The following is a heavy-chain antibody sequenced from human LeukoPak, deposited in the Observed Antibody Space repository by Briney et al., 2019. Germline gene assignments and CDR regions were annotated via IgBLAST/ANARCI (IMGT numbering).Heavy chain of an antibody. CDR2: INRSGGST. CDR3: ARKGLGGELGGFDY. J-gene: IGHJ4*02. Sequence: GGSLRLSCAASGVTFGDYGMSWVRQAPGKGLEWVSGINRSGGSTGYADFVKGRFTISRDNAKNSLYLQMNSLRVEDTALYHCARKGLGGELGGFDYWGQGTLVTVSS. D-gene: IGHD1-26*01. CDR1: GVTFGDYG. V-gene: IGHV3-20*01.